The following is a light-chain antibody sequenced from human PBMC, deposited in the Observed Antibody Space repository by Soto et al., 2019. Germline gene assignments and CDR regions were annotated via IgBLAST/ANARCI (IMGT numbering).Light chain of an antibody. CDR3: QQRGYT. J-gene: IGKJ2*01. V-gene: IGKV3-11*01. CDR2: DAS. Sequence: EIVLTQSPATLSLSPGERATLSCRASQSVSSYLAWYQQKPGQAPRLLIYDASNRATVIPARFSGSGSGTDFTLTISSLEPEDFAVYYCQQRGYTFGQGTKLEIK. CDR1: QSVSSY.